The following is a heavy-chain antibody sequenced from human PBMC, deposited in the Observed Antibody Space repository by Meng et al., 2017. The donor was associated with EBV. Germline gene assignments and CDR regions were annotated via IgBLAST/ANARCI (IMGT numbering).Heavy chain of an antibody. CDR1: GHTFNSYY. V-gene: IGHV1-46*02. J-gene: IGHJ5*02. CDR3: ARNGIAAWGWFDP. D-gene: IGHD6-13*01. CDR2: INPSGGST. Sequence: QVELAAIGSEVKKPGASVQVSCKAYGHTFNSYYMHWGRQAPGKGLEWMGIINPSGGSTSYAQKFQGRVTMTRDTSTSTVYMELSSLRSEDTAVYYCARNGIAAWGWFDPWGQGTLVTVSS.